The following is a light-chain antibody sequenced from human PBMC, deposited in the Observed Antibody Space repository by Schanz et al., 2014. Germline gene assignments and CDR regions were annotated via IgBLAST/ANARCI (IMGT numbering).Light chain of an antibody. CDR1: QSITNSY. CDR3: QQYNHWPRT. J-gene: IGKJ1*01. V-gene: IGKV3-15*01. CDR2: GAS. Sequence: EIVLTQSPGTLSLSPGERATLSCRASQSITNSYLAWYQQKYGQAPRLLMYGASIRATGIPARLSGSGSGTEFTLTISSLQSEDFAVYYCQQYNHWPRTFGQGTKVEIK.